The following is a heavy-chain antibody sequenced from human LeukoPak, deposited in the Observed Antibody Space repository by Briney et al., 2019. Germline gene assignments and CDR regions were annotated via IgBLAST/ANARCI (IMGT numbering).Heavy chain of an antibody. Sequence: GGSLRLSCAASGFTFSRFSMNWVRQAPGKGLEWVSSISSSSDVYYADSLKGRFTISRDNAKNSLYLQMNSLRAEDTAVYYCARIPRIATPGAYFWGQGTLVTVSS. J-gene: IGHJ4*02. V-gene: IGHV3-21*01. CDR1: GFTFSRFS. CDR3: ARIPRIATPGAYF. D-gene: IGHD6-13*01. CDR2: ISSSSDV.